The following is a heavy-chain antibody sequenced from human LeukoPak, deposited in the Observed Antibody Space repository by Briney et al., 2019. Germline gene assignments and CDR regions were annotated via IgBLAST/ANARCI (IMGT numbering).Heavy chain of an antibody. CDR2: INHSGST. Sequence: GSLRLSCAASGFTFSSYWMSWIRQPPGKGLEWIGEINHSGSTNYNPSLKSRVTISVDTSKNQFSLKLSSVTAADTAVYYCARAESYDSSGYSNWGQGTLVTVSS. D-gene: IGHD3-22*01. CDR1: GFTFSSYW. J-gene: IGHJ4*02. V-gene: IGHV4-34*01. CDR3: ARAESYDSSGYSN.